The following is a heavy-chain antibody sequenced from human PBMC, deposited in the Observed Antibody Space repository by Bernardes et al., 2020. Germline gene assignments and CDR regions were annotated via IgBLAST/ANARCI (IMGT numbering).Heavy chain of an antibody. Sequence: GGSLSLSCAVSGLTFTTYWMSWVRQAPGKGLEWVATINQIGSDTYYLDSVKGRFTISADKSISTAYLQWSSLKASDTAIYYCARGADWSGYPPRVFDVWGQGTMVTVSS. CDR1: GLTFTTYW. J-gene: IGHJ3*01. D-gene: IGHD3-3*01. CDR3: ARGADWSGYPPRVFDV. V-gene: IGHV3-7*05. CDR2: INQIGSDT.